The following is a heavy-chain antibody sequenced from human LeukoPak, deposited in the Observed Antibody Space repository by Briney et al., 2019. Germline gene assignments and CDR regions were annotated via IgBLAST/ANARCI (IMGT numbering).Heavy chain of an antibody. V-gene: IGHV3-23*01. J-gene: IGHJ4*02. CDR1: GFTFSSYA. D-gene: IGHD4-17*01. CDR3: AKAGNYGDYYFDY. Sequence: PGGSLRLSCAASGFTFSSYAMSWVRQAPGKGLEWVSAISGSGGSTYYADSVKGRFTISRDNSKNTLYLQMNSLRAEDTAVYYRAKAGNYGDYYFDYWGQGALVTVSS. CDR2: ISGSGGST.